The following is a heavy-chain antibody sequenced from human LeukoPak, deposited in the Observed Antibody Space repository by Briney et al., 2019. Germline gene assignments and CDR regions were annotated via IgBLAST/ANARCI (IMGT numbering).Heavy chain of an antibody. CDR3: ARARLTYYYDSSGRYDAFDI. V-gene: IGHV4-39*01. CDR2: IYYSGRT. D-gene: IGHD3-22*01. J-gene: IGHJ3*02. Sequence: SETLSLTCTLSGGSISSSDYHWGSIRQSPGKGLEWIGSIYYSGRTYYNPSLKSRLTISVDTSKNQFSLKLSSVTAADTAVYYCARARLTYYYDSSGRYDAFDIWGQGTMVTVSS. CDR1: GGSISSSDYH.